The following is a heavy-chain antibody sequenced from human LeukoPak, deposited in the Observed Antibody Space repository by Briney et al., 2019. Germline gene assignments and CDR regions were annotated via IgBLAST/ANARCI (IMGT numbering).Heavy chain of an antibody. CDR1: GFTFSNYA. CDR3: AKVRSFPPDALDI. D-gene: IGHD3-16*02. J-gene: IGHJ3*02. Sequence: GGSLRLSCAASGFTFSNYAMSWVRQAPGKGLEWVSGISGSGGSTYHADSVKGRFTISRDNSKNTLYLQMNSLRAEDTAAYNCAKVRSFPPDALDIWGQRTMVTVSS. CDR2: ISGSGGST. V-gene: IGHV3-23*01.